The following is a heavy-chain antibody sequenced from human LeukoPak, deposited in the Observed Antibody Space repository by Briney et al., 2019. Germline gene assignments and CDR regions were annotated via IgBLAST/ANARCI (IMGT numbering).Heavy chain of an antibody. D-gene: IGHD3-16*01. V-gene: IGHV3-74*01. Sequence: GGSLRLSCVASGFTFTTYWMHWVRQAPGKGLMWVSRINGDGSNSNYADSVKGRFTISRDNARNTLYLQMNGLRAEDTALYYCARTSPTSHFDFWGQGTLVTVSS. CDR1: GFTFTTYW. J-gene: IGHJ4*02. CDR2: INGDGSNS. CDR3: ARTSPTSHFDF.